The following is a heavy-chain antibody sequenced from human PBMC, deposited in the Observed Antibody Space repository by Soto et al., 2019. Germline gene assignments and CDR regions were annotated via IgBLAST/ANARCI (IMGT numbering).Heavy chain of an antibody. CDR3: ASLTWGSGSGSYSPGPYYHYGMDV. J-gene: IGHJ6*02. Sequence: GASVKVSCKASGCTFSSYAISWVRQAPGQGLEWMGGIIPIFGTANYAQKFQGRVTITADESTSTAYMELSSLRYEDTAVYYCASLTWGSGSGSYSPGPYYHYGMDVWGQGNRVTVSS. V-gene: IGHV1-69*13. D-gene: IGHD3-10*01. CDR2: IIPIFGTA. CDR1: GCTFSSYA.